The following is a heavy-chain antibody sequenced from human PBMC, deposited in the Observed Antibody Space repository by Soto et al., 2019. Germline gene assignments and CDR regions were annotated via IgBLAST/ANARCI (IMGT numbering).Heavy chain of an antibody. V-gene: IGHV3-9*01. CDR1: GFTFDDYA. CDR3: AKGREAAAGRASAEYFQH. J-gene: IGHJ1*01. Sequence: HPVGSLRLSCAASGFTFDDYAMHWVRQAPGKGLEWVSGISWNSGSIGYADSVKGRFTISRDNAKNSLYLQMNSLRAEDTALYYCAKGREAAAGRASAEYFQHWGQGTLVTVSS. D-gene: IGHD6-13*01. CDR2: ISWNSGSI.